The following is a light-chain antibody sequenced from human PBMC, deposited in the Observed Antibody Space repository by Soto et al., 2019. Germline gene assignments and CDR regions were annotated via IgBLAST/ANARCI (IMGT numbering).Light chain of an antibody. J-gene: IGKJ1*01. CDR2: DAS. Sequence: ETVLTQSPGTLSLSPGERATLSCRASQSVSSSYLAWYQQKPGQAPRLLIYDASIRATGIPDRFSGSGSGTDYAVTISRLQPEDVAVYYCQHYVRSAASCTFRLGSKVEVK. V-gene: IGKV3-20*01. CDR1: QSVSSSY. CDR3: QHYVRSAASCT.